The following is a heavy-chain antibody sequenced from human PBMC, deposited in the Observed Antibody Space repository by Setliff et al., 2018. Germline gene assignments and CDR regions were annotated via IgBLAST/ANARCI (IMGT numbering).Heavy chain of an antibody. CDR2: ISYIGNT. J-gene: IGHJ5*02. CDR1: GDSMSFSY. Sequence: PSETLSLTCSVSGDSMSFSYWSWIRQPPGKGLEWIGFISYIGNTNYNPSLKSRITISLDTSKNQFSLKVNSVTAADTAVYYCARGPPGYNPYHWFDPWGQGTLVTVSS. CDR3: ARGPPGYNPYHWFDP. V-gene: IGHV4-59*01. D-gene: IGHD5-12*01.